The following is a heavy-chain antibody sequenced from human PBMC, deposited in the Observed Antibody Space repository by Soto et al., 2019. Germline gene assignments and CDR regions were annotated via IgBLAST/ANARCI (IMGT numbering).Heavy chain of an antibody. D-gene: IGHD6-13*01. CDR1: GYSFTSYL. CDR3: AKTAAGGKNYYGMDV. Sequence: GESLKISCKGSGYSFTSYLIAWVRQMPGKGLEWMGIIYPGDSDTRYSPSFQGQVTISADKSISTAYLQWSSLKASDTAMYYCAKTAAGGKNYYGMDVWGQGTTVTVSS. CDR2: IYPGDSDT. J-gene: IGHJ6*02. V-gene: IGHV5-51*01.